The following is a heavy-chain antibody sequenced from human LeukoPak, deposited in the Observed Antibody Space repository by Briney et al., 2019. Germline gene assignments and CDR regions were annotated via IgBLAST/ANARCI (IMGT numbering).Heavy chain of an antibody. V-gene: IGHV3-23*01. Sequence: PGGSLRLSCVASAFTFSSYAMSWVRQAPGKGLERVSGITSSGDSTYYTDSVKGRFTISRDNSKNTLYLQMNSLRAEDSAVYYCAKPPEYFDLWGRGTLVTVCS. CDR1: AFTFSSYA. D-gene: IGHD1-14*01. J-gene: IGHJ2*01. CDR2: ITSSGDST. CDR3: AKPPEYFDL.